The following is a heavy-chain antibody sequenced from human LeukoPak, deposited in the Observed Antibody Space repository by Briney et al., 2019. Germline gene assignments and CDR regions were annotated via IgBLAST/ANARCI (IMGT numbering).Heavy chain of an antibody. CDR3: TRAGGLVRGVHYYYYMDV. CDR1: GFTFSSYA. CDR2: ISYDGSNK. J-gene: IGHJ6*03. Sequence: GGSLRLSCAASGFTFSSYAMHWVRQAPGKGLEWVAVISYDGSNKYYADSVKGRFTISRDNSKKTLYLQMNSLRAEDTAVYYCTRAGGLVRGVHYYYYMDVWGKGTTVTISS. V-gene: IGHV3-30*04. D-gene: IGHD3-10*01.